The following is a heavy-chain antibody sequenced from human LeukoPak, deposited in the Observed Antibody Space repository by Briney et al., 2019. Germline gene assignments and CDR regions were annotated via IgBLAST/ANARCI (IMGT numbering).Heavy chain of an antibody. D-gene: IGHD6-19*01. Sequence: SQTLSLTCAISGDSVSSNSAAWNWIRQSPSRGLEWLGRTYYRSKWYNDYAVSVKSRITINPDTSKNQFSLQLNSVTPEDTAVHYCARGKDSSGWYPRSGRRYTLFDPWGQGTLVTVSS. CDR3: ARGKDSSGWYPRSGRRYTLFDP. CDR1: GDSVSSNSAA. V-gene: IGHV6-1*01. CDR2: TYYRSKWYN. J-gene: IGHJ5*02.